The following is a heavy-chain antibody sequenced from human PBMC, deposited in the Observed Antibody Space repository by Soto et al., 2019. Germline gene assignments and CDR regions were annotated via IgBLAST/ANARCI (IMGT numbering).Heavy chain of an antibody. Sequence: EAQLVESGGGLVKPGGSLRLSCVASGFKFSNEWMSWVRQAPGKGLEWVGRIKSREDGGATSFATAVKGRFRISRDDSKNTLYLQLNNLQTDDTAVYYCTTYIVAEATVYDQWGQGTLVTVSS. CDR2: IKSREDGGAT. D-gene: IGHD1-26*01. J-gene: IGHJ5*02. CDR1: GFKFSNEW. V-gene: IGHV3-15*01. CDR3: TTYIVAEATVYDQ.